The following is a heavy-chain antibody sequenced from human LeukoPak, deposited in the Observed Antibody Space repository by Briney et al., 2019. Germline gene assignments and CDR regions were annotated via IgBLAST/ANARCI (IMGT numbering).Heavy chain of an antibody. CDR1: GCSISSSSYY. D-gene: IGHD5-12*01. Sequence: SETLSLTCTVSGCSISSSSYYWGWIRQPPGKGLEWIGSIYYSGSTYYNPSLKSRVTISVDTSKNQFSLKLSSVTAADTAVYYCARSGVATTSWGFDPWGQGTLVTVSS. CDR3: ARSGVATTSWGFDP. V-gene: IGHV4-39*07. J-gene: IGHJ5*02. CDR2: IYYSGST.